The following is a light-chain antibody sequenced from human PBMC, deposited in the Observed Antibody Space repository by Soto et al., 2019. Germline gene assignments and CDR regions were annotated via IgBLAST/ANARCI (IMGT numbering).Light chain of an antibody. Sequence: QSALTQPPSVSGAPGQRVTISYTGSSSNIGAGYDVHWYQQLPGTAPKLLIYGNSNRPSGVPDRFSGSKSGTSASLAITGLQAEDEADYYCQSYDSSLSGYVFGTGTKVTV. CDR2: GNS. CDR3: QSYDSSLSGYV. V-gene: IGLV1-40*01. CDR1: SSNIGAGYD. J-gene: IGLJ1*01.